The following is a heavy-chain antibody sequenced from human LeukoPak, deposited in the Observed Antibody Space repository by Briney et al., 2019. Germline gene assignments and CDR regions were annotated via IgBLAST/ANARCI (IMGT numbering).Heavy chain of an antibody. CDR1: GASINGYY. Sequence: SETLSLTCTVSGASINGYYWTWIRQPPGKGLEWIGYIYYSGSTNYNASLKSRVTISVDTSKNQFSLKLTSVTAADTAVYYCARSAGIRGATIDHWGQGTLVTVSS. CDR3: ARSAGIRGATIDH. V-gene: IGHV4-59*08. D-gene: IGHD1-26*01. CDR2: IYYSGST. J-gene: IGHJ4*02.